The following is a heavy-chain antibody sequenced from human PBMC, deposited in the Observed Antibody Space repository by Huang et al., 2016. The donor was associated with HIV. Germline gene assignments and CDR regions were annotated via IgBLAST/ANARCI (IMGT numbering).Heavy chain of an antibody. V-gene: IGHV3-48*01. CDR3: ARGGSSSWYQMYYYYYMDV. CDR2: IGGRCAI. D-gene: IGHD6-13*01. Sequence: EVQLVESGGGLVQPGGSLRLSCAASGFTFSSYGMNWVRLAPGMGWGWGSYIGGRCAIYYSDAGKGRFTISSDNGKNSLYLQMNSLRAEDTAVYYCARGGSSSWYQMYYYYYMDVWGKGTTVTVSS. CDR1: GFTFSSYG. J-gene: IGHJ6*03.